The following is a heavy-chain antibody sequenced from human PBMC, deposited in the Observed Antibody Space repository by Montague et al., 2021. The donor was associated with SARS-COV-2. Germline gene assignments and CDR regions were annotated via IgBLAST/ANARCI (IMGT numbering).Heavy chain of an antibody. D-gene: IGHD3-22*01. CDR3: ARGNYDNSGHYSAYYFDN. V-gene: IGHV3-48*03. CDR1: GFTFSSYE. Sequence: SLRLSCAASGFTFSSYEMNWVRQAPGKGLEWVSDINSGGITMYYAGSVKGRFTISRDNAKNSLYLQMNSLRAEDTAVYYCARGNYDNSGHYSAYYFDNWGQGTLVTVSS. J-gene: IGHJ4*02. CDR2: INSGGITM.